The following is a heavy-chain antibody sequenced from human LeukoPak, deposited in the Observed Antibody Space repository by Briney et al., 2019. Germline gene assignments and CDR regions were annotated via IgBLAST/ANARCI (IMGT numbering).Heavy chain of an antibody. CDR3: ARDPRWYFDL. CDR2: ISASGST. Sequence: KPSETLSLTCTVSGGSISSGSYYWSWIRQPAGKEMEWFGRISASGSTNYNPSLRSRVTISVDASRNQFSLTLTSVTAADTAVYYCARDPRWYFDLWGRGTLVTVSS. CDR1: GGSISSGSYY. J-gene: IGHJ2*01. V-gene: IGHV4-61*02.